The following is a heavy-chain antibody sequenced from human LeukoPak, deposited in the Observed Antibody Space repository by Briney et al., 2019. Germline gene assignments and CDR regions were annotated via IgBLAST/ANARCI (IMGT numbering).Heavy chain of an antibody. V-gene: IGHV1-46*01. CDR2: INPSGGST. Sequence: ASVKVSCKASGYTFTSYYMHWVRQAPGQGLEWMGIINPSGGSTSYAQKFQGRVTMTRDMSTSTVYMELSSLRSEDTAVYYCAETDSSSWYLGYWGQGTLVTVSS. CDR1: GYTFTSYY. D-gene: IGHD6-13*01. CDR3: AETDSSSWYLGY. J-gene: IGHJ4*02.